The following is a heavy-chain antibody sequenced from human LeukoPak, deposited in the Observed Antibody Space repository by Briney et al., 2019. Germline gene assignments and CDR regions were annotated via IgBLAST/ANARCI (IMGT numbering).Heavy chain of an antibody. CDR3: AKGGSGRNYYYYYMDV. J-gene: IGHJ6*03. CDR1: GFTFSSYA. V-gene: IGHV3-23*01. Sequence: GGSLRLSCAVSGFTFSSYAMSWVRKAPGQGLEWVSAISGSGGSTYYADSVKGRFTISRDNSKNTLYLQMNSLRAEDTAVYYCAKGGSGRNYYYYYMDVWGKGTTVTVSS. CDR2: ISGSGGST. D-gene: IGHD1-26*01.